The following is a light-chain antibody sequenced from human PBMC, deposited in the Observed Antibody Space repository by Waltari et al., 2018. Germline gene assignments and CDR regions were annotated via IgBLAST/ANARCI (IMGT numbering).Light chain of an antibody. CDR1: SRDVGGYNR. J-gene: IGLJ2*01. CDR2: EVN. Sequence: QSALTQPPSVSGSPGQSVTISCTGTSRDVGGYNRVSWYQQPPGTAPKLIIFEVNNRPSGVPNRFSGSKSGNTASLTISRLQAEDEAYYFCSSFTSSVTLVFGGGTKLTVL. V-gene: IGLV2-18*02. CDR3: SSFTSSVTLV.